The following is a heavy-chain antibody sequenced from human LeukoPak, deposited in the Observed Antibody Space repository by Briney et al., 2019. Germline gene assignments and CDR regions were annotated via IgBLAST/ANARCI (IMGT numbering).Heavy chain of an antibody. CDR2: INPNHGDT. Sequence: GASVKVSCKASGYTFTGYYMHWVRQAPGQGLEWMGLINPNHGDTNYAQKFQDRVSMTRDTSISTAYMHLSRLRSADTAVYYCARSPHILTGENFDYWGQGTLLTVSS. CDR1: GYTFTGYY. CDR3: ARSPHILTGENFDY. J-gene: IGHJ4*02. D-gene: IGHD3-9*01. V-gene: IGHV1-2*02.